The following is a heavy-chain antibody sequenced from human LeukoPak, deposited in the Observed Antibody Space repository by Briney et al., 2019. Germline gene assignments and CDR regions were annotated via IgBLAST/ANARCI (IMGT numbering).Heavy chain of an antibody. V-gene: IGHV4-59*08. J-gene: IGHJ4*02. Sequence: SETLSLTCAVSGGPINTSFLSWIRQPPGKGLEWIASMNYSGSTNYNPSPKSRATISMDTSKNQFSLKLNSVTAADTAVYYCARQIAWAVGRFDYWGQGTLATVSA. CDR2: MNYSGST. CDR1: GGPINTSF. D-gene: IGHD6-19*01. CDR3: ARQIAWAVGRFDY.